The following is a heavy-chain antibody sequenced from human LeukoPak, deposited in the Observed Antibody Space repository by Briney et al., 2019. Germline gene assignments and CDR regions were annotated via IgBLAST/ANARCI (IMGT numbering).Heavy chain of an antibody. J-gene: IGHJ3*02. D-gene: IGHD6-19*01. CDR3: ARDTMVYATDPYSSGWPTTDDAFDI. CDR1: GYTFTSYA. CDR2: ISAYNGNT. Sequence: GASVKVSCKASGYTFTSYAISWVRQAPGQGLEWMGWISAYNGNTHYAQKVQDRVTMTTDTSTSTAYMELRSLRSDDTAVYYCARDTMVYATDPYSSGWPTTDDAFDIWGQGTMVTVSS. V-gene: IGHV1-18*01.